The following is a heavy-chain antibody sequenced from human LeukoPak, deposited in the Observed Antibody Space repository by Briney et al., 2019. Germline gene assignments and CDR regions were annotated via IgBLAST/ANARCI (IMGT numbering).Heavy chain of an antibody. V-gene: IGHV4-59*01. CDR2: IYYIGNT. J-gene: IGHJ4*02. D-gene: IGHD3-3*02. CDR1: GGSISSYY. CDR3: ARESSSIFYFDY. Sequence: SETLSLTCTVSGGSISSYYWSWIRQTPGKGLEWIGYIYYIGNTKYSPSLKSRVTISVDTSKNQFSLKLSSVTAADSAVYYCARESSSIFYFDYWSQGTLVTVSS.